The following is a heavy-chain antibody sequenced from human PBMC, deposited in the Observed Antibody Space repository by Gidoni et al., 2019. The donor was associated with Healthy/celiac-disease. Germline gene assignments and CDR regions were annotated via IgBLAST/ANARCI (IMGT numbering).Heavy chain of an antibody. D-gene: IGHD6-6*01. J-gene: IGHJ6*02. V-gene: IGHV1-46*01. CDR2: INPRGGST. CDR1: GHPFPSCY. Sequence: QVQLVQSGPEVKKPGASVKVSCKASGHPFPSCYMDWVRQAPGQGLEWVGIINPRGGSTSYAQKFQGRVTMTRDTSTSTVYMELSSLRSEDTAVYYCAREYSSSRMVYYYGMDVWGHGTTVTVSS. CDR3: AREYSSSRMVYYYGMDV.